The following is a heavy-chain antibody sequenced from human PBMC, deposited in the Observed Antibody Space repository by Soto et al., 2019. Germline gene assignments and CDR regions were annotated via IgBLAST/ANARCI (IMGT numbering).Heavy chain of an antibody. V-gene: IGHV3-72*01. CDR3: VRIIDRGYSEY. Sequence: PGGSLILSCAASGFTLNEPLLYWVRQSPWKGLEWLGHSRNRANCFTTEYAASVKGRFTMSIDDSRNLFFLQMNSLQTDDTAVYYCVRIIDRGYSEYWGQGP. J-gene: IGHJ4*02. CDR2: SRNRANCFTT. CDR1: GFTLNEPL. D-gene: IGHD3-22*01.